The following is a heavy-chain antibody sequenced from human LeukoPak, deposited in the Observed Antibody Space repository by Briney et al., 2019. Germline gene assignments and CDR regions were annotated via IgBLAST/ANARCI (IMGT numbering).Heavy chain of an antibody. D-gene: IGHD3-9*01. CDR1: GDSISSGSYY. J-gene: IGHJ3*02. Sequence: KSSETLSLTCTVSGDSISSGSYYWSWIRQPAGKGLEWIGRMHGSGSTKYNPSLKSRVTISVDTSKNQFSLQLSSVTAADTAVYYCAREGDQLRYFDWLPYDAFDIWGPGTMVTVSS. CDR2: MHGSGST. CDR3: AREGDQLRYFDWLPYDAFDI. V-gene: IGHV4-61*02.